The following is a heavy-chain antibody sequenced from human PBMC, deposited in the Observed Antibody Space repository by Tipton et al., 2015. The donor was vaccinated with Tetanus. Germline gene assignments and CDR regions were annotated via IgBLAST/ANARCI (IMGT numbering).Heavy chain of an antibody. J-gene: IGHJ5*02. V-gene: IGHV6-1*01. CDR1: GDSVSSNSAA. CDR2: TYYRSKWYN. CDR3: ARGGGTVGSIPLYSWLDP. D-gene: IGHD1-26*01. Sequence: GLVKPSQTLSLTCAISGDSVSSNSAAWNWIRQSPSRGLEWLGRTYYRSKWYNDYAVSVKSRITINPDTSKNQFSLQLNSVTPEDTAVYYCARGGGTVGSIPLYSWLDPWGQGTLVTVSS.